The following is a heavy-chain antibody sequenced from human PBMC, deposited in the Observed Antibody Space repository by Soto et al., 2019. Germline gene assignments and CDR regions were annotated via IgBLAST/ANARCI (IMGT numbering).Heavy chain of an antibody. CDR1: RFTFDDYA. CDR3: VKDLGYYYDYDFDV. V-gene: IGHV3-9*01. Sequence: EVQLEESGGGLVQAARSLRLSCAASRFTFDDYALHWVRQAPGKGLGWVSGISWNSAIISDSDSVKCRLSISRDNAKKYVYLQMDSLRPEDTAFYYCVKDLGYYYDYDFDVWGQVTMVTVST. D-gene: IGHD3-22*01. J-gene: IGHJ3*01. CDR2: ISWNSAII.